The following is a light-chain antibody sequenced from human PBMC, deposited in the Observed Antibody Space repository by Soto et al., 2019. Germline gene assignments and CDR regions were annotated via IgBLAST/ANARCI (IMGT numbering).Light chain of an antibody. Sequence: EIVLTQSPATLSLSPGERATLSCRAGQSVSRYLAWYQQKPGQAPTLLIYDASYRATGIPARFSGSGSGTDFTLTINSLAPEDFAVYYCQQRSNWITFGQGTRLEIK. CDR2: DAS. V-gene: IGKV3-11*01. J-gene: IGKJ5*01. CDR3: QQRSNWIT. CDR1: QSVSRY.